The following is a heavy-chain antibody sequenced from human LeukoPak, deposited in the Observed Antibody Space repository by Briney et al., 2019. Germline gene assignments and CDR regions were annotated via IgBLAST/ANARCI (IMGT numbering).Heavy chain of an antibody. CDR3: ARFSWSLNWFDP. J-gene: IGHJ5*02. CDR2: IYYSGST. CDR1: GGSVSSGSYY. V-gene: IGHV4-61*01. Sequence: NASETLSLTCTVSGGSVSSGSYYWSWIRQPPGKGLEWIGYIYYSGSTNYNPSLKSRVTISLDTSKNQFSLKLSSVTAADTAVYYCARFSWSLNWFDPWGQGTLVTVSS. D-gene: IGHD1-26*01.